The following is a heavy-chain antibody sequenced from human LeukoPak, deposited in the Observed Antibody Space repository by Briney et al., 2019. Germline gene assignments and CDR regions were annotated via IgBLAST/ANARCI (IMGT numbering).Heavy chain of an antibody. CDR2: IYYSGST. J-gene: IGHJ3*02. D-gene: IGHD3-10*01. V-gene: IGHV4-59*01. Sequence: PSETLSLTCTVSGGSISSYYWSWIRKPPGKGLEWIGYIYYSGSTNYNPSLKSRVTISVDTSKNQFSLKLSSVTAADTAVYYCASSVLLWFGELSEAFDIWGQGTMVTVSS. CDR3: ASSVLLWFGELSEAFDI. CDR1: GGSISSYY.